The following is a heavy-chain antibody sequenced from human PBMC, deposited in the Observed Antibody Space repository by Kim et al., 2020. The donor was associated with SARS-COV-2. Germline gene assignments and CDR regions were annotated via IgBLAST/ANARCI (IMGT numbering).Heavy chain of an antibody. D-gene: IGHD4-17*01. J-gene: IGHJ6*02. CDR3: ARGGPDYGDSGEDYYYYYAMDV. CDR2: IYYSGST. CDR1: GGSISSGGYY. V-gene: IGHV4-31*03. Sequence: SETLSLTCTVSGGSISSGGYYWSWIRQHPGKGLEWIGYIYYSGSTYYNPSLKSRVTISVDTSKNQFSLKLSSVTAADTAVYYCARGGPDYGDSGEDYYYYYAMDVWGQGTTVTVSS.